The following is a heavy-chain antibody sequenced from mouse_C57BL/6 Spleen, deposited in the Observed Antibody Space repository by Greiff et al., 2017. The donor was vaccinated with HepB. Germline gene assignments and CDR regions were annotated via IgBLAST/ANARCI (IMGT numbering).Heavy chain of an antibody. V-gene: IGHV1-76*01. Sequence: QVQLKESGAELVRPGASVKLSCKASGYTFTDYYINWVKQRPGQGLEWIARIYPGSGNTYYNEKFKGKATLTAEKSSSTAYMQLSSLTSEDSAVYFCARSTYFDVWGTGTTVTVSS. CDR3: ARSTYFDV. CDR1: GYTFTDYY. CDR2: IYPGSGNT. D-gene: IGHD2-1*01. J-gene: IGHJ1*03.